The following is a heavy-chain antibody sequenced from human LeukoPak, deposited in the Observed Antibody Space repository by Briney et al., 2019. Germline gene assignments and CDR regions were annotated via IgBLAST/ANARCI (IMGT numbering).Heavy chain of an antibody. J-gene: IGHJ4*02. CDR2: IYYSRTT. CDR1: GGSISGYH. CDR3: ARLVAVTGNCDYFDH. V-gene: IGHV4-59*08. D-gene: IGHD2-21*02. Sequence: PSETLPLTCTVSGGSISGYHWTWLRQPPGRGLEWIGYIYYSRTTNYNPSLKSRLTISLDTSKNQFSLKLSSVTAADTAVYYCARLVAVTGNCDYFDHWGQGALVTVSS.